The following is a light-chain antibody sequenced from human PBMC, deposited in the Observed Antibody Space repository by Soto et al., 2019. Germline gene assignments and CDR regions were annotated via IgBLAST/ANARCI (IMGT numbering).Light chain of an antibody. Sequence: DIHMTQSPSTLSASVGDRVTITCRASQGISSWLAWHQQKPGKAPKLLIYAASSLESGVPSRFSGSGSGTEFTLTISSLQPDDFATYYCQQYKSYSSFGQGTKVEIK. CDR1: QGISSW. J-gene: IGKJ1*01. V-gene: IGKV1-5*01. CDR2: AAS. CDR3: QQYKSYSS.